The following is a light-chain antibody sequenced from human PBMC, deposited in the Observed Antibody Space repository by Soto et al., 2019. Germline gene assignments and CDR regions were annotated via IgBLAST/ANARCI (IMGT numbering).Light chain of an antibody. CDR2: WAS. V-gene: IGKV4-1*01. Sequence: DIVMTQSPDSLAVSLGERATINCKSIQSLLYSSNNKNYLAWFQQKPGQPPKLLIYWASTRESGVPDRFSGSGSGTDFTLTVSSLQAEDAAVYYCQQYFSTPWTFGQGTRVEIK. CDR1: QSLLYSSNNKNY. CDR3: QQYFSTPWT. J-gene: IGKJ1*01.